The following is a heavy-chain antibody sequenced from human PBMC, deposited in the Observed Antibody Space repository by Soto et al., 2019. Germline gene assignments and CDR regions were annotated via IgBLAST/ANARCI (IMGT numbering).Heavy chain of an antibody. CDR3: ARVGVGSGYYYSGAFDI. D-gene: IGHD3-22*01. V-gene: IGHV1-18*01. Sequence: GASVKVSCKASGGTFSSYAISWVRQAPGQGLEWMGWISAYNGNTNYAPKLQGRVTMTTDTSTSTAYMELRSLRSDDTAVYYCARVGVGSGYYYSGAFDIWGQGTMVTVSS. CDR2: ISAYNGNT. CDR1: GGTFSSYA. J-gene: IGHJ3*02.